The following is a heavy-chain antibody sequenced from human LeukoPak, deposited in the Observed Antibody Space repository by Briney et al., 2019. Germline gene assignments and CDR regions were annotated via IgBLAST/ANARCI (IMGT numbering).Heavy chain of an antibody. J-gene: IGHJ4*02. CDR2: IYYSGST. CDR1: GGSISSGGYY. V-gene: IGHV4-31*03. D-gene: IGHD1-26*01. CDR3: ARDRGGSYYGVFDY. Sequence: TQTLSLTCTVSGGSISSGGYYWSWIRQHPGKGLVWIGYIYYSGSTYYNPSLKSRVTISVDTSKNQFSLKLSSVTAADTAVYYCARDRGGSYYGVFDYWGQGTLVTVSS.